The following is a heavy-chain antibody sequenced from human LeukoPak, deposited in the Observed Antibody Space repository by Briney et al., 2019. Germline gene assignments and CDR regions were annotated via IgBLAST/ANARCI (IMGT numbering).Heavy chain of an antibody. CDR2: IYTSGST. Sequence: PSETLSLTXTVSGGSIRSYYWSWIRQPAGKGLEWIGRIYTSGSTNYNPSLKSRVTMSVDTSKNQFSLKLSSVTAADTAMYYCARLRRGYSLPDYWGQGTLVTVSS. D-gene: IGHD5-18*01. CDR1: GGSIRSYY. J-gene: IGHJ4*02. CDR3: ARLRRGYSLPDY. V-gene: IGHV4-4*07.